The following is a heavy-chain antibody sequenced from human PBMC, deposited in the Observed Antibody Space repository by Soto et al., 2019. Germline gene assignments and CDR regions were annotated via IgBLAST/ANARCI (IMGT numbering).Heavy chain of an antibody. D-gene: IGHD6-19*01. V-gene: IGHV4-39*01. CDR2: IYYSGSS. CDR1: GGSISSSSYY. CDR3: ARVKSSSGWYLINY. J-gene: IGHJ4*02. Sequence: QLQLQESGPGLVKPSETLSLTCTVSGGSISSSSYYWGWIRQPPGKGLEWIGSIYYSGSSYYDPSLRSRVPISVDTSKDQFPLKISSVTAADMAVYYCARVKSSSGWYLINYWGQGTLVTVSS.